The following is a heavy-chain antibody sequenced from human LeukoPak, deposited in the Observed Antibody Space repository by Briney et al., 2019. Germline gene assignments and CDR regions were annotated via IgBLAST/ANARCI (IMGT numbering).Heavy chain of an antibody. CDR1: GFTFSSSA. CDR2: ISHDGSNE. V-gene: IGHV3-30*04. D-gene: IGHD3-22*01. Sequence: GGSLRLSCAASGFTFSSSAMHWVRQAPGKGLEWVASISHDGSNEYYADSVKGRFTISRDSSKNTLYLQMNSLRAEDTAVYYCARNYYDRSGYSDTFDYWGQGTLVTVSS. J-gene: IGHJ4*02. CDR3: ARNYYDRSGYSDTFDY.